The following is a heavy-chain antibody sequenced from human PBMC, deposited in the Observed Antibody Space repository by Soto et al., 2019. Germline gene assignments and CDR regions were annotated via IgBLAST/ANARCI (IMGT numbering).Heavy chain of an antibody. CDR2: IYYSGST. Sequence: SETLSLTCTVSGGSISSGGYYWSWIRQHPGKGLEWIGYIYYSGSTYYNPSLKGRVTISVDTSKNQFSLKLSSVTAADTAVYYCARAWLMYYDSSGYYYGGPDAFDIWGQGTMVTVSS. J-gene: IGHJ3*02. CDR1: GGSISSGGYY. D-gene: IGHD3-22*01. V-gene: IGHV4-31*03. CDR3: ARAWLMYYDSSGYYYGGPDAFDI.